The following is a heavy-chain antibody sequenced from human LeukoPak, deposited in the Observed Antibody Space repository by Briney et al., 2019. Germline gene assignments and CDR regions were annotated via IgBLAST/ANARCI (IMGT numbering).Heavy chain of an antibody. CDR1: GGSISSYY. CDR2: IYYSGST. V-gene: IGHV4-59*01. Sequence: SETLSLTCTVSGGSISSYYWSWIRQPPGKGLEWIGYIYYSGSTNYNPSLKSRVTVSVDTSKNQFSLKLSSVTAADTAVYYCARDRGYGDRFDYWGQGTLVTVSS. D-gene: IGHD4-17*01. J-gene: IGHJ4*02. CDR3: ARDRGYGDRFDY.